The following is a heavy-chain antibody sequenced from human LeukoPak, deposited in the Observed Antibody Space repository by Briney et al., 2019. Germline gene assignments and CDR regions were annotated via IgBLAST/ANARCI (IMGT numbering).Heavy chain of an antibody. V-gene: IGHV1-2*04. D-gene: IGHD1-26*01. CDR2: INPNSGGT. CDR3: ARSLGSYYPVSFDY. J-gene: IGHJ4*02. CDR1: GYTFTGYY. Sequence: GASVKVSCKASGYTFTGYYMHWVRQAPGQGLEWMGWINPNSGGTNYAQKFQGWVTMTRDTSISTAYMELSRLRSDDTAVYYCARSLGSYYPVSFDYWGQGTLVTVSS.